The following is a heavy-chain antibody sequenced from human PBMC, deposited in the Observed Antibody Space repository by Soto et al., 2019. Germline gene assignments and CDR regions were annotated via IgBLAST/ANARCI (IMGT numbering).Heavy chain of an antibody. CDR3: ARGGLLRYSSGWYYPPTNWFDP. Sequence: QVQLVQSGAEVKKPGASVKVSCKASGYTFTSYDINWVRQATGQGLEWMGWMNPNSGNTGYAQKFQGRVTMTRNTSISTAYMELSSLRSEDTAVYYCARGGLLRYSSGWYYPPTNWFDPWGQGTLVTVSS. D-gene: IGHD6-19*01. J-gene: IGHJ5*02. V-gene: IGHV1-8*01. CDR2: MNPNSGNT. CDR1: GYTFTSYD.